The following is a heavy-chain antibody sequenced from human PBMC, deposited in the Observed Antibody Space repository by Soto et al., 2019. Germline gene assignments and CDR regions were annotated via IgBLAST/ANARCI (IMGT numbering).Heavy chain of an antibody. D-gene: IGHD3-10*01. CDR3: ARGVRGDLVDAFDI. V-gene: IGHV3-33*01. Sequence: GGSLRLSCAASGFTFSSYGMHWVRQAPGKGLEWVAVIWYDGSNKYYADSVKGRFTISRDNSKNTLYLQMNSLRAEDTTVYYCARGVRGDLVDAFDIWGQGTMVTVSS. CDR2: IWYDGSNK. CDR1: GFTFSSYG. J-gene: IGHJ3*02.